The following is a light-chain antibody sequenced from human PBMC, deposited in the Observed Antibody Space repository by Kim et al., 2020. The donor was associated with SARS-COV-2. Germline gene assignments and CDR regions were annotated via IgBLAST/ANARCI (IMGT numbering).Light chain of an antibody. J-gene: IGKJ2*01. CDR3: QQYFNWTHMYT. CDR2: DAS. Sequence: IVMTQSPATLSVSPGESATLSCRASRSVSSNLAWFRQKPGQALRLVIYDASTSATGIPARFSGSGSGTEFTLTISSLQSEDFAVYYCQQYFNWTHMYTFGQGTKLEI. V-gene: IGKV3-15*01. CDR1: RSVSSN.